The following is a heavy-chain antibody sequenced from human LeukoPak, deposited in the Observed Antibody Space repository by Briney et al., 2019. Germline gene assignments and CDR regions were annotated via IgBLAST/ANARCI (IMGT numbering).Heavy chain of an antibody. CDR2: IYYSGST. J-gene: IGHJ4*02. Sequence: SETLSLTCTVSGGSISSSSYYWGWIRQPPGKGLEWIGSIYYSGSTYYNPSLKSRVTISVDTSKNQFSLKLSSVTAADTAVYYCAKAAYCTNGVCYKGGIDYWGQGTLVTVSS. V-gene: IGHV4-39*07. CDR3: AKAAYCTNGVCYKGGIDY. CDR1: GGSISSSSYY. D-gene: IGHD2-8*01.